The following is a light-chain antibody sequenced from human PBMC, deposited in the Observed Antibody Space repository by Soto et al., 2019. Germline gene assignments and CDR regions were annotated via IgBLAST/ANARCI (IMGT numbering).Light chain of an antibody. Sequence: QTVVTQPPSVSGAPGQRVTISCTGSSSNIGAGFDVHWYQQIPGTAPKLLIYGNTNRPSGVPDRFSVYKSVTSASLAITGLQAEDEADYYCQSYDSSLSGRVFGGGTQLTVL. CDR2: GNT. CDR3: QSYDSSLSGRV. CDR1: SSNIGAGFD. V-gene: IGLV1-40*01. J-gene: IGLJ3*02.